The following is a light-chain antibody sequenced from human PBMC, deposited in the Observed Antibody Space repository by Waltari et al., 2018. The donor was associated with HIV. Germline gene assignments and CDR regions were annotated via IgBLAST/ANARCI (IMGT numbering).Light chain of an antibody. CDR2: YNN. V-gene: IGLV1-44*01. CDR1: RSNIGSNT. J-gene: IGLJ3*02. CDR3: AAWDDSLMGV. Sequence: QSVLTQPPSASGTPGQRVTISCSGSRSNIGSNTVHWYQQLPGTSPKLLIYYNNQRPSGVPDRFSGSKSGTSASLAISGLQSEDEADYYCAAWDDSLMGVFGGGTRLSVL.